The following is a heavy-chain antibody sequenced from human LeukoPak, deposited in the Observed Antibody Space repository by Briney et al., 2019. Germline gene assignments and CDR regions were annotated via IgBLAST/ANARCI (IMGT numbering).Heavy chain of an antibody. J-gene: IGHJ4*02. V-gene: IGHV3-30-3*01. Sequence: PGRSLRLSCAASGFTFSSYAMHWVRQAPGKGLEWVAVISYDGSNKYDADSVKGRFTISRDNSKNTLYLQMNSLRAEDTAVYYCARDGFPYYYDSSGYSPHYWGQGTLVTVSS. CDR1: GFTFSSYA. D-gene: IGHD3-22*01. CDR2: ISYDGSNK. CDR3: ARDGFPYYYDSSGYSPHY.